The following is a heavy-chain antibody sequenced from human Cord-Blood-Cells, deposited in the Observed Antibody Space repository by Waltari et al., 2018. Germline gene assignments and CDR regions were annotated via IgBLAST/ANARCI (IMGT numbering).Heavy chain of an antibody. CDR1: GGTFSRYA. Sequence: QVQLVQSGAEVKKPGSSVKVSCKASGGTFSRYAISWVRQAPGQGLEWMGGIIPIFGTANYAQKFQGRVTITADESTSTAYMELSSLRSEDTAVYYCARPSQYCSSTSCYAFDIWGQGTMVTVSS. CDR3: ARPSQYCSSTSCYAFDI. J-gene: IGHJ3*02. V-gene: IGHV1-69*01. CDR2: IIPIFGTA. D-gene: IGHD2-2*01.